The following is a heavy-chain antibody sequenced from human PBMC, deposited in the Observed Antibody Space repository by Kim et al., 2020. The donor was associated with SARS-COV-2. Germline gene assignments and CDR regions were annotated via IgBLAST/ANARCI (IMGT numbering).Heavy chain of an antibody. Sequence: NPSLKSRVTISVDTSKNQFSLKLSSVTAADTAVYYCARDLGLGYYDSSDVWGQGTLVTVSS. D-gene: IGHD3-22*01. J-gene: IGHJ4*02. CDR3: ARDLGLGYYDSSDV. V-gene: IGHV4-59*01.